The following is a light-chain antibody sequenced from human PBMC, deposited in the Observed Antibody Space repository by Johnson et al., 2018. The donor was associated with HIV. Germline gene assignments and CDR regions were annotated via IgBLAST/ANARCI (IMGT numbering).Light chain of an antibody. CDR1: SSNIGNKY. J-gene: IGLJ1*01. V-gene: IGLV1-51*02. CDR2: ENS. Sequence: QSVLTQPPSVSAAPGQKVTISCSGSSSNIGNKYVSWYQQLPGTAPKLLIYENSKRPSGIPDRFSGSKSGTSATLGITGLQTGDEADYYCGTWDSSPSAYVFGTGTKVTVL. CDR3: GTWDSSPSAYV.